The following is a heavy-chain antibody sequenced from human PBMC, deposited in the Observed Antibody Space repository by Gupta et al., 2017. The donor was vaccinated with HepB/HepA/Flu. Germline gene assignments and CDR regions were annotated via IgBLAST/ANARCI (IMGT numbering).Heavy chain of an antibody. V-gene: IGHV3-66*01. J-gene: IGHJ4*02. D-gene: IGHD7-27*01. CDR1: GFTVSSNY. CDR2: IHGGGRT. CDR3: TRDRNWAIDY. Sequence: EVQLLESGGGLVQPGGSLRLSCAASGFTVSSNYMSWVRQAPGKGLEWVSVIHGGGRTYYADSVKGRFTISRDNSNNTLYLQMSSLRAEDTAVYYCTRDRNWAIDYWGQGTLVTVSS.